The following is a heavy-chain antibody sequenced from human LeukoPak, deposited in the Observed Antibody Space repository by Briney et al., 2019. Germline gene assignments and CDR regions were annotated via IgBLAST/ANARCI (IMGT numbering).Heavy chain of an antibody. J-gene: IGHJ4*02. CDR3: ARESYDSSGYYYGGGFDY. Sequence: PGGSLRLSCAASGFTVSSNYMTWVRQAPGKGLVWVSRIYSDATYYADSVKGRFTISRDNAKNTLYLQMNSLRAEDTAVYYCARESYDSSGYYYGGGFDYWGQGTLVTVSS. V-gene: IGHV3-74*01. D-gene: IGHD3-22*01. CDR2: IYSDAT. CDR1: GFTVSSNY.